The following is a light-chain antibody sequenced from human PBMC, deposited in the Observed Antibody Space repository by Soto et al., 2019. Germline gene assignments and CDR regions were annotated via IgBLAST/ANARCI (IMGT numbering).Light chain of an antibody. V-gene: IGKV1-9*01. CDR3: QHYNSYSEA. J-gene: IGKJ5*01. CDR2: AAS. CDR1: HCISSY. Sequence: IQMTQSASSVSASVVYRVTITCLASHCISSYLAWYQQKPGKAPKLLIYAASTLQSGVPSRFSGSGSGTDFTLTISSLQPDDFATYYCQHYNSYSEAFGQGTRLEI.